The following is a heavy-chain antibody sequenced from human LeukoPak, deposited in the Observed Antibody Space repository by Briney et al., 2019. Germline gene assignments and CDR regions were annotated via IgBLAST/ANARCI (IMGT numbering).Heavy chain of an antibody. CDR3: ARDLTYYYDSSGYYPAYYFDY. V-gene: IGHV3-30-3*01. J-gene: IGHJ4*02. CDR2: ISYDGSNK. CDR1: GFTFSSYA. D-gene: IGHD3-22*01. Sequence: PGRSLRLSCAASGFTFSSYAMHWVRQAPGKGLEWVAVISYDGSNKYYADSVKGRFTISRDNSKNTLYLQMNSLRAEDTAVYYCARDLTYYYDSSGYYPAYYFDYWGQGTLVTVSS.